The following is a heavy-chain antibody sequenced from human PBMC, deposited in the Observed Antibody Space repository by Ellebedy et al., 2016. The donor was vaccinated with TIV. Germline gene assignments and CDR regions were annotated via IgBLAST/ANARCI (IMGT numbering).Heavy chain of an antibody. V-gene: IGHV3-30-3*01. Sequence: GESLKISCAASGFTFSYYALHWVRQAPGKGLEWVAVISDDGTSEHYGDSVKGRFTISRDNSKNTLYMQMNSLRVEDTAVYYCAVSRCAAAGLYYFDFWGQGTLVTVSS. CDR3: AVSRCAAAGLYYFDF. CDR1: GFTFSYYA. CDR2: ISDDGTSE. D-gene: IGHD6-13*01. J-gene: IGHJ4*02.